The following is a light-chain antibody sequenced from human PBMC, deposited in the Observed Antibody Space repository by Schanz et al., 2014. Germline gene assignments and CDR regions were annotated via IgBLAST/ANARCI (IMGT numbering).Light chain of an antibody. J-gene: IGKJ4*01. CDR2: DAS. Sequence: DIQMTQSPSSLSASVGDRVTITCQASQDISNYLSWYQQKPGKAPELLMGDASTLQTGVPSRFSGSGSGTHFTFTISSLQPEDIATYYCQQHENLPLTFGGGTKVEIK. CDR3: QQHENLPLT. V-gene: IGKV1-33*01. CDR1: QDISNY.